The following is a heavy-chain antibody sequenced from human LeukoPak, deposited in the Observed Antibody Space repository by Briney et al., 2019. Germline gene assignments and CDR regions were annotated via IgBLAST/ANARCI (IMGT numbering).Heavy chain of an antibody. D-gene: IGHD3-22*01. CDR2: IYTSGST. CDR1: GGSISSYY. V-gene: IGHV4-4*07. J-gene: IGHJ4*02. CDR3: ARVRADDDSSGYYYRWGYFDH. Sequence: PSETLSLTCTVSGGSISSYYWSWIRQPAGKGLEWIGRIYTSGSTNYNPSLKSRVTMSVDTSKNQFSLKLSSETAADTAVYYCARVRADDDSSGYYYRWGYFDHWGQGTLVTVSS.